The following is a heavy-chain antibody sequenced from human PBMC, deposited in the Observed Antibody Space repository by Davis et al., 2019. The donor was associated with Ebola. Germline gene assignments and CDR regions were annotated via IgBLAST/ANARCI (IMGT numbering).Heavy chain of an antibody. CDR3: ARGGVVGATILLS. V-gene: IGHV1-69*13. Sequence: SVKVSCKASGGTFSSYAISWVRQAPGQGLEWMGGIIPMFGTANYAQKFQGRVTITADESTSTAYMELSSLRSEDTAVYYCARGGVVGATILLSWGQGTLVTVSS. J-gene: IGHJ5*02. CDR2: IIPMFGTA. CDR1: GGTFSSYA. D-gene: IGHD1-26*01.